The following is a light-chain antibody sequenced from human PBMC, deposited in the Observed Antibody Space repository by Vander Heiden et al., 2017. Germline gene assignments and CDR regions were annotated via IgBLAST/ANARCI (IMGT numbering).Light chain of an antibody. Sequence: QSALTQPASVSGSPGQSIPLSCTATSSDVGNFDHVSWYQHHPCKAPKLMIYDVSNRPSGVAHRFSGSKSDNTASLTISGLQAEDDADYYCNSFTTGSTLVIFGGGTKLTVL. J-gene: IGLJ2*01. CDR3: NSFTTGSTLVI. CDR1: SSDVGNFDH. V-gene: IGLV2-14*03. CDR2: DVS.